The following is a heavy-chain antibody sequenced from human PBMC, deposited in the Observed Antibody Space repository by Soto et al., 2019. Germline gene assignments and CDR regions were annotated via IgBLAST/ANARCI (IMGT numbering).Heavy chain of an antibody. V-gene: IGHV3-33*01. CDR3: ARNRGGGFESDY. J-gene: IGHJ4*02. CDR2: IWYDGSKK. CDR1: GFTFSGYG. D-gene: IGHD3-16*01. Sequence: QVQLVESGGGVVQPGRSLRLSCAASGFTFSGYGMHWVRQAPGKGLEWVAVIWYDGSKKYYADSVKGRFTISRDISKNTVYLEMNSLIAEDTAVYYCARNRGGGFESDYWGQGTLVTVSS.